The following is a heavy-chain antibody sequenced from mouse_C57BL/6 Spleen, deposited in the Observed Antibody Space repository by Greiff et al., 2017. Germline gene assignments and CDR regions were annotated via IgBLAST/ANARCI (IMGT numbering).Heavy chain of an antibody. Sequence: EVQLQQSVAELVRPGASVKLSCTASGFNIKNTYMHWVKQRPEQGLEWIGRIDPAHGNTKYAPKFQGKATITADTSSNTAYLQLSSLTSEDTAIYYCARGHYYGSSSYAMDYWGQGTSVTVSS. V-gene: IGHV14-3*01. CDR2: IDPAHGNT. CDR3: ARGHYYGSSSYAMDY. D-gene: IGHD1-1*01. CDR1: GFNIKNTY. J-gene: IGHJ4*01.